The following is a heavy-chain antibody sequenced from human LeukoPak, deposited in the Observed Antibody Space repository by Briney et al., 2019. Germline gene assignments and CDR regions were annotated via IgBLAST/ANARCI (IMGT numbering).Heavy chain of an antibody. V-gene: IGHV3-74*01. D-gene: IGHD2-15*01. CDR2: INDDGSDT. Sequence: GGSLRLSCAASGFTFKLYWMHWVRQVPGKRPVWVSRINDDGSDTIYADSVRGRFTISRDDAKNTVYLQMNNLRAEDTAVYYCVRGGPSTWSWGQGTLVTVSS. CDR3: VRGGPSTWS. J-gene: IGHJ5*02. CDR1: GFTFKLYW.